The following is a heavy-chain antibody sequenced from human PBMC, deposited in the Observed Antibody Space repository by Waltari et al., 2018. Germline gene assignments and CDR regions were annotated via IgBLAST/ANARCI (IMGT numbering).Heavy chain of an antibody. J-gene: IGHJ6*03. Sequence: QVQLQESGPGLVKPSQTLSLTCTVSGGSISSGRYYWSWIRQPAGKGLEWIGRIYTSGSTNYNPSLKSRVTISVDTSKNQFSLKLSSVTAADTAVYYCARNRPDYYYMDVWGKGTTVTVSS. CDR2: IYTSGST. CDR1: GGSISSGRYY. V-gene: IGHV4-61*02. CDR3: ARNRPDYYYMDV.